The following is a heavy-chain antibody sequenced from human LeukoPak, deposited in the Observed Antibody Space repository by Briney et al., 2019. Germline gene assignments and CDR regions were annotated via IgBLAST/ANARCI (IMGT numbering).Heavy chain of an antibody. Sequence: GASVKVSCKASGGTFSSYAISWVRQAPGQGLEWMGGIIPIFGTANYAQKFQGRVTITADESTSTAYMELSSLRSEDTAVYYCARGNIVVVVAATILFDYWGQGTLVTVSS. J-gene: IGHJ4*02. CDR3: ARGNIVVVVAATILFDY. CDR1: GGTFSSYA. CDR2: IIPIFGTA. D-gene: IGHD2-15*01. V-gene: IGHV1-69*01.